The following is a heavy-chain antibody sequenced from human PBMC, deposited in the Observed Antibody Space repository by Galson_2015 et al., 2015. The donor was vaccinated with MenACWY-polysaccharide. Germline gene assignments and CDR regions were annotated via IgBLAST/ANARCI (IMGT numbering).Heavy chain of an antibody. CDR3: ASEEIRGRSFGGFDP. CDR1: GGSVNSVTYY. J-gene: IGHJ5*02. Sequence: ETLSLTCTVSGGSVNSVTYYWAWLRQPPGGGLEWIGFIYYTGRTNYNPSLKSRVTISLDTSKNQFSLRLSSVTAADTAVYYCASEEIRGRSFGGFDPWGQGSLVTVSS. D-gene: IGHD3-10*01. V-gene: IGHV4-61*01. CDR2: IYYTGRT.